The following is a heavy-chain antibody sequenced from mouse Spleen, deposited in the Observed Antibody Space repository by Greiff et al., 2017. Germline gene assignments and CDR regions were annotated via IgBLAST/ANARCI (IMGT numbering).Heavy chain of an antibody. CDR2: ISYDGSN. V-gene: IGHV3-6*01. Sequence: EVKLVESGPGLVKPSQSLSLTCSVTGYSITSGYYWNWIRQFPGNKLEWMGYISYDGSNNYNPSLKNRISITRDTSKNQFFLKLNSVTTEDTATYYCASGAPDAMDYWGQGTSVTVSS. J-gene: IGHJ4*01. CDR1: GYSITSGYY. CDR3: ASGAPDAMDY.